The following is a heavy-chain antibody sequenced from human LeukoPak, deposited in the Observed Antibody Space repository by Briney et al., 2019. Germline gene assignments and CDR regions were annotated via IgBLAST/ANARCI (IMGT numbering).Heavy chain of an antibody. Sequence: GGSLRLSCAASGLTFSSYSINWVRQAPGKGLEWVSSISSSSTYIYYADSVKGRFTISRDNAKNSLYLQMNSLRAEDTAVYYCARDQDYGSFDYWGQGTLVTVSS. D-gene: IGHD4/OR15-4a*01. J-gene: IGHJ4*02. CDR1: GLTFSSYS. V-gene: IGHV3-21*04. CDR2: ISSSSTYI. CDR3: ARDQDYGSFDY.